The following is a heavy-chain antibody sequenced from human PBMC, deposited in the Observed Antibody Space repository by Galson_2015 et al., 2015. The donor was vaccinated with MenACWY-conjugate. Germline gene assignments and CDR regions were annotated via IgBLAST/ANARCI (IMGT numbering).Heavy chain of an antibody. CDR3: ARHLYGGGECHFCYFDY. V-gene: IGHV4-59*08. Sequence: TYYNPSLKSRVAISVDTSTNRFSLSLSSVTAADTAMYYCARHLYGGGECHFCYFDYWGQGTLVTASS. D-gene: IGHD2-21*01. J-gene: IGHJ4*02. CDR2: T.